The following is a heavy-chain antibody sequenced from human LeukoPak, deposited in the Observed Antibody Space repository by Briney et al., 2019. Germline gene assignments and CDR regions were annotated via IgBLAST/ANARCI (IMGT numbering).Heavy chain of an antibody. V-gene: IGHV3-33*01. CDR1: GFTFSGHV. CDR3: ARVAPIYSSSLYYLDS. CDR2: IWYDGSNK. D-gene: IGHD6-13*01. J-gene: IGHJ4*02. Sequence: GGSLRLSCAASGFTFSGHVMHWVRQAPGKGLDWVAVIWYDGSNKYYGDAVKGRFTISRDNSKNTLYLQMNSLRAEDTAVYYCARVAPIYSSSLYYLDSWGQGTLVTASS.